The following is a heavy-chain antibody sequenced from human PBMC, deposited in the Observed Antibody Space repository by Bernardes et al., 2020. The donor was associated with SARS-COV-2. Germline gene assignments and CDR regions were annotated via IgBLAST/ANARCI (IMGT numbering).Heavy chain of an antibody. Sequence: SETLSLTCTVSGGSISNSSYFWGWIRQPPGKGLEWIGTIYYSGNTYYNPSLKSRVTISVNTSKNKFSLKLGSVTAADTAVYYCARQGSRGGSGWSYFDYWGQGALVTVSS. J-gene: IGHJ4*02. CDR2: IYYSGNT. CDR3: ARQGSRGGSGWSYFDY. CDR1: GGSISNSSYF. D-gene: IGHD6-19*01. V-gene: IGHV4-39*01.